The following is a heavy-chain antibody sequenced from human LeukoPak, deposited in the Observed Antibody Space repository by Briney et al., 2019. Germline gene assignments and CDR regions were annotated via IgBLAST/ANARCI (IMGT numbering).Heavy chain of an antibody. Sequence: GGSLRLSCAASGFTFSSYGMHWVRQAPGKGLEWVAVIWYDGSNKYYADSVKGRFTISRDNSKNTLYLQMNSLRAEDTAVYYCARSKMQLWLQGFDYWGQGTLATVSS. CDR2: IWYDGSNK. CDR1: GFTFSSYG. J-gene: IGHJ4*02. D-gene: IGHD5-18*01. V-gene: IGHV3-33*01. CDR3: ARSKMQLWLQGFDY.